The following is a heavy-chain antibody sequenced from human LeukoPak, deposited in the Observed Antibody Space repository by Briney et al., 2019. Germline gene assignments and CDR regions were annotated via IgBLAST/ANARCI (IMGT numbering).Heavy chain of an antibody. V-gene: IGHV5-51*01. CDR1: GYDFTTYW. CDR2: IYPDDSDT. D-gene: IGHD1-26*01. Sequence: GESLKISCKGSGYDFTTYWIAWVRQVPGKGLEWMGIIYPDDSDTIYSPSFQGQVTISADASISTAYLQWSSLKASDTAMYYCARLPQWGGTYHFDYWGQGTLLTVSS. J-gene: IGHJ4*02. CDR3: ARLPQWGGTYHFDY.